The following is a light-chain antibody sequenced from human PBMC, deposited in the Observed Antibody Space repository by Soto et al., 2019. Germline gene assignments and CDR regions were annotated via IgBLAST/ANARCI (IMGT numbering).Light chain of an antibody. CDR1: GSNIGAGYD. CDR2: GDS. J-gene: IGLJ2*01. V-gene: IGLV1-40*01. CDR3: CAYAGNSNFP. Sequence: QPVLTQPPSVSGAPGQRVTISCTGSGSNIGAGYDVHWYQHRPGTAPKLLVFGDSHRPSGVPDRFSGSKSGTSASLAITGLQPEDEAYYYCCAYAGNSNFPFGGGTKVTVL.